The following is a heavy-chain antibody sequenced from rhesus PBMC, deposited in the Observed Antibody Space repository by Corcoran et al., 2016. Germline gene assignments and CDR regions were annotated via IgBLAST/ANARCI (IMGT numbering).Heavy chain of an antibody. CDR1: GGSISSGYYY. CDR3: ASRYGYYLDY. Sequence: QVQLQESGPGLVKPSETLSLTCAVSGGSISSGYYYWSWIRQPPGKGLEWIGYITSSGSTSYNPALKSRVTIAEDTSKNQFALKMSSLTAADTAGYYCASRYGYYLDYWGQGVLVTVSS. V-gene: IGHV4-122*02. J-gene: IGHJ4*01. CDR2: ITSSGST. D-gene: IGHD3-9*01.